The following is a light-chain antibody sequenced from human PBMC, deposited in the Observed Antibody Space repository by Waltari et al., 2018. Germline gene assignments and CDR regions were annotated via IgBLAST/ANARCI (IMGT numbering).Light chain of an antibody. J-gene: IGLJ3*02. V-gene: IGLV1-40*01. CDR3: QSYDTSLSALV. CDR1: SSNIGAGYD. Sequence: QSVLTQPPSVSGAPGQRVTISCPGSSSNIGAGYDVHWYQHLPGSAPKLLIYYNINRPSGVPGRFSGSKSGTSASLAITGLQAEDEADYYCQSYDTSLSALVFGGGTKLTVL. CDR2: YNI.